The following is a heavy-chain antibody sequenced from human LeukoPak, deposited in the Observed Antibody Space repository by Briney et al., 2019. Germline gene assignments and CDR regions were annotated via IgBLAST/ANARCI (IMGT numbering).Heavy chain of an antibody. CDR2: ISSSGSTI. D-gene: IGHD3-22*01. CDR3: ARDPLDSSGSYFDY. Sequence: GGSLRLSCAASGFTFSSYEMNWVRQAPGKGLEWVSYISSSGSTIYYADSVKGRFTISRDNAKNSLYLQMNSLRAEDTAVYYCARDPLDSSGSYFDYWGQGTLVTVSS. V-gene: IGHV3-48*03. J-gene: IGHJ4*02. CDR1: GFTFSSYE.